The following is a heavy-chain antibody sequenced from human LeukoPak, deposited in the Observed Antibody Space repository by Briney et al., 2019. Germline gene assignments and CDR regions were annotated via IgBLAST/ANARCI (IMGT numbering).Heavy chain of an antibody. Sequence: GGSLRLSCAASGFTFSRYNMNWVRQAPGKGLEWVSSISSSGSYIYYADSVKGRFTISRDNAKDSLYLQMNGLRAEDTAVYYCAKSYYDSSGYYPNDAFHIWGQGTMVTVSS. V-gene: IGHV3-21*01. CDR2: ISSSGSYI. CDR3: AKSYYDSSGYYPNDAFHI. CDR1: GFTFSRYN. D-gene: IGHD3-22*01. J-gene: IGHJ3*02.